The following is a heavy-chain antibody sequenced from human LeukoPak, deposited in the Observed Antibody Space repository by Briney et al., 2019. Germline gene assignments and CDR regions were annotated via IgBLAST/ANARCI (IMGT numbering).Heavy chain of an antibody. J-gene: IGHJ4*02. V-gene: IGHV3-53*01. D-gene: IGHD3-10*01. CDR2: IYSGGST. Sequence: GGSLRLSCVVSGFTVSNNYMSWVRQAPRKGLEWVSLIYSGGSTYYADSVKGRFTISRDNSKNTVYLQMNSLRAEDTAMYYCAKGEFGEALGDYWGQGTLVTVSS. CDR1: GFTVSNNY. CDR3: AKGEFGEALGDY.